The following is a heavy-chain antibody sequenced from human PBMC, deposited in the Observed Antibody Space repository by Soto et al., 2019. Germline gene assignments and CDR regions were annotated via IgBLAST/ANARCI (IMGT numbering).Heavy chain of an antibody. J-gene: IGHJ4*02. Sequence: ASVKVSCKASGYTFTTYAIHWVRQAPGQRPEWMGWINTGKGNTRYSQKFQGRVTFARDTLATTVYLELSSLKSEDTAVYYCARGSTVVLRSFFDYWGQGSLGTVSS. CDR2: INTGKGNT. CDR3: ARGSTVVLRSFFDY. V-gene: IGHV1-3*04. D-gene: IGHD2-8*01. CDR1: GYTFTTYA.